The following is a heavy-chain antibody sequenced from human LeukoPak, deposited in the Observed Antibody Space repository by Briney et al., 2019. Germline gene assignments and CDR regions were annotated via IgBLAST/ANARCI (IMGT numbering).Heavy chain of an antibody. J-gene: IGHJ5*02. Sequence: ASVKVSCKASGYTFTGYYMHWVRQAPGQGLEWMGWINPNSGGTNYAQKFQGRVTMTRDTSISTAYMELSRLRSDDTAVYYCARDGSGYLNWFDPWDQGTLVTVSS. CDR3: ARDGSGYLNWFDP. CDR2: INPNSGGT. CDR1: GYTFTGYY. D-gene: IGHD5-12*01. V-gene: IGHV1-2*02.